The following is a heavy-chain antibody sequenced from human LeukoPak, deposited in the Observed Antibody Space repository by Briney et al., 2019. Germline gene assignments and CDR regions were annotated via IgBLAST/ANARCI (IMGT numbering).Heavy chain of an antibody. V-gene: IGHV4-39*01. CDR2: VYYTGRT. CDR1: GGSISTSTYH. CDR3: ARHSSGWSWGYYGMDV. Sequence: SETLSLTCTVSGGSISTSTYHWGWIRQPPGKGLEWIGSVYYTGRTYYNPSLKSRVTISVNPSKNQFSLKLSSVTAADTAVYYCARHSSGWSWGYYGMDVWGQGTTVTVSS. D-gene: IGHD6-19*01. J-gene: IGHJ6*02.